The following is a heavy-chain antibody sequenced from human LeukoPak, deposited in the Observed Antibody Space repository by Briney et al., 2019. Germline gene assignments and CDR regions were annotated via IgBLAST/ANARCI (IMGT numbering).Heavy chain of an antibody. CDR1: GFTFSSYG. D-gene: IGHD3-10*01. CDR3: AKEAFGGSGSYGMDV. V-gene: IGHV3-30*18. CDR2: ISYDGSNK. J-gene: IGHJ6*04. Sequence: GGSLRLSCAASGFTFSSYGMHWVRQAPGKGLEWVAVISYDGSNKYYADSVKGRFTISRDNSKNTLYLQMNSLRAEDTAVYYCAKEAFGGSGSYGMDVWGKGTTVTVS.